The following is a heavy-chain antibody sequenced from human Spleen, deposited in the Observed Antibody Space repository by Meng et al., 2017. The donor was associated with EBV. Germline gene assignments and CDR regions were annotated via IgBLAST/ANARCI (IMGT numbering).Heavy chain of an antibody. CDR3: ARWAGGVCFYCDY. V-gene: IGHV4-61*01. CDR2: VYYSGST. Sequence: QVQLQESGPGLVKPSETLSLTCTVSGGSVSSTSYYWSWIRQPPGKRLEWIGYVYYSGSTNYNPSLKSRVTISVDTSKNQFSLKLNSVTAADTAVYYCARWAGGVCFYCDYWGQGTLVTVSS. D-gene: IGHD2-8*02. CDR1: GGSVSSTSYY. J-gene: IGHJ4*02.